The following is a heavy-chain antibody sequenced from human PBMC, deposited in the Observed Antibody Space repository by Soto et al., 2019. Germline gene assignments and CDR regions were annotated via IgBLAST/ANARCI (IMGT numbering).Heavy chain of an antibody. CDR3: ARDRHEYYYDSSGYSLTLDY. CDR2: INPSGGST. Sequence: ASVKVSCKASGYTFTSYYMHWVRQAPGQGLEWMGIINPSGGSTSYAQKFQGRVTMTRDTSTSTVYMELSSLRSEDTAVYYCARDRHEYYYDSSGYSLTLDYWGQGTLVTVSS. J-gene: IGHJ4*02. CDR1: GYTFTSYY. V-gene: IGHV1-46*01. D-gene: IGHD3-22*01.